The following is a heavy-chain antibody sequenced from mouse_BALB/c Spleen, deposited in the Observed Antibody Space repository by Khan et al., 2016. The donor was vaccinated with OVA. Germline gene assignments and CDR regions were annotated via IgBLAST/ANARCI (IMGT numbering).Heavy chain of an antibody. J-gene: IGHJ3*01. Sequence: QVQLQQSGAELARPGALVNMSCKASGYTFTSYTIHWVKQRPGQGLEWIGYINPANGYTNYNLKFKDKATLTADKSSSTAYMQLSSLTSEDSAVYYCARSTDGNPAWFAYWGQGTLVTVSA. CDR1: GYTFTSYT. D-gene: IGHD2-1*01. CDR2: INPANGYT. V-gene: IGHV1-4*01. CDR3: ARSTDGNPAWFAY.